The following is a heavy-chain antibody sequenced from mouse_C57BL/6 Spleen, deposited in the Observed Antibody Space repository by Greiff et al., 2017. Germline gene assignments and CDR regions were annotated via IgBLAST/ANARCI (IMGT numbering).Heavy chain of an antibody. Sequence: VHLVESGPGLVQPSQSLSITCTVSGFSLTSYGVHWVRQSPGKGLEWLGVLWRGGSTDYNAAFMSRLSITKDNSKSQVFFKMNSLQADNTAIYYCAKRDYYGSSYYAMDYWGQGTSVTVSS. CDR1: GFSLTSYG. CDR3: AKRDYYGSSYYAMDY. V-gene: IGHV2-5*01. CDR2: LWRGGST. D-gene: IGHD1-1*01. J-gene: IGHJ4*01.